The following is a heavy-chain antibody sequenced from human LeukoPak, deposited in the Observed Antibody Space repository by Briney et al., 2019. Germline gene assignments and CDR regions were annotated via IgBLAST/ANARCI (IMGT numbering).Heavy chain of an antibody. D-gene: IGHD4-17*01. J-gene: IGHJ4*02. V-gene: IGHV3-53*01. Sequence: GSLRLSCAASGLIVSSTYLTWVRQAPGKGLEWVSDIYSGGKTYYGDSVKGRFTISRDNSKNTLYLQMNSLRAEDTAVYYCMRDNGDYVEYWGQGTLVTVSA. CDR2: IYSGGKT. CDR3: MRDNGDYVEY. CDR1: GLIVSSTY.